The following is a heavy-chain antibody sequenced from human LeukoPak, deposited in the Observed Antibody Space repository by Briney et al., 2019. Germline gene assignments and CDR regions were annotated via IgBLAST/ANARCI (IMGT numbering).Heavy chain of an antibody. J-gene: IGHJ5*02. D-gene: IGHD6-19*01. CDR2: INHSGST. Sequence: PSETLSLTCAVYGGPFSGYYWSWIRQPPGKGLEWIGEINHSGSTNHNPSLKSRVTISVDTSKNQFSLKLSSVTAADTAVYYCARLSPQRRQWLVRGARFDPWGQGTLVTVSS. CDR3: ARLSPQRRQWLVRGARFDP. CDR1: GGPFSGYY. V-gene: IGHV4-34*01.